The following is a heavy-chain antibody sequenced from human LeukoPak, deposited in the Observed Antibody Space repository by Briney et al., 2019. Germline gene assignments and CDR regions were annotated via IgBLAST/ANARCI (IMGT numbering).Heavy chain of an antibody. Sequence: PGGSLRLSCAASGFTFSNYGMSWVRQAPGKGLEWVSAVTGSGGSTYYADSVKGQFTISRDNSKNTLYLQMNSLRAEDTAVYYCAKRGGGGGSYSTWGQGTLVTVSS. V-gene: IGHV3-23*01. CDR1: GFTFSNYG. CDR2: VTGSGGST. D-gene: IGHD1-26*01. J-gene: IGHJ4*02. CDR3: AKRGGGGGSYST.